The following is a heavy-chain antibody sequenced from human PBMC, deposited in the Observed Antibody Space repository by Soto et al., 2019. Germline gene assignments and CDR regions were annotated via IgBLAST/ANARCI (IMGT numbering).Heavy chain of an antibody. CDR2: ISGSGGST. J-gene: IGHJ1*01. CDR3: AKPSSSPTYFQH. V-gene: IGHV3-23*01. CDR1: GFTFSSYA. D-gene: IGHD6-13*01. Sequence: EVQLLESGGGLVQPGGSLRLSCAASGFTFSSYAMSWVRQAPGKGLEWVSAISGSGGSTYYADSVKGRFTISRDNSKNTLDLQMNRPRAEDTGVYYCAKPSSSPTYFQHWGQGTLVTVSS.